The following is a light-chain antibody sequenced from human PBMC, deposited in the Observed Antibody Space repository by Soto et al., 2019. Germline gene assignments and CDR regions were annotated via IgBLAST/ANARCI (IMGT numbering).Light chain of an antibody. CDR2: VKSDGNH. J-gene: IGLJ2*01. V-gene: IGLV4-69*01. Sequence: QPVLTQPPSASASLGASVKLTCTLSSGHSSYAIAWHHQQPERGPRFLMKVKSDGNHSKGDGIPDRFSGSSSGAERYLTISSLQSEDEADYYCQTWDTGIKVFGGGTKLTVL. CDR3: QTWDTGIKV. CDR1: SGHSSYA.